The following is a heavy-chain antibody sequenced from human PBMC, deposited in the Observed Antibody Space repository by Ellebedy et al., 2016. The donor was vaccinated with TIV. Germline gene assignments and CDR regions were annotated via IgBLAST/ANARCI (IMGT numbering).Heavy chain of an antibody. CDR3: AREGVVVIAIDY. V-gene: IGHV3-30-3*01. D-gene: IGHD3-22*01. CDR2: ISYVGSNK. Sequence: GESLKISCAASGFTFSSYGMHCVRQSPRRGLKWVALISYVGSNKDYVDSVKGRFTISRYNSKNTLYLQMNSLRPEDTAVYYCAREGVVVIAIDYWGQGNLVTVSS. J-gene: IGHJ4*02. CDR1: GFTFSSYG.